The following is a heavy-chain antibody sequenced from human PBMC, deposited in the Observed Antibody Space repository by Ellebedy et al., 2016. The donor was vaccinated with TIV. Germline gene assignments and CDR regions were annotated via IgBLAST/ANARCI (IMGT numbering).Heavy chain of an antibody. CDR1: GLNVNDKY. D-gene: IGHD1-26*01. CDR3: AREFLGHAPASTDY. V-gene: IGHV3-66*01. Sequence: GGSLRLXXAVSGLNVNDKYLGWVRQAPGKGLEWVPVIYRRGGTNYADSVKGRFTISRDNSKSVVYLEMNNLTTEDTATYYCAREFLGHAPASTDYWGQGTRVTVS. J-gene: IGHJ4*02. CDR2: IYRRGGT.